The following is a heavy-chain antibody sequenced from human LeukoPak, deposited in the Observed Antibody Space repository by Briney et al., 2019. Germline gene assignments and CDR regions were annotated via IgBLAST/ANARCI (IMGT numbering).Heavy chain of an antibody. CDR2: ISAYNGNT. V-gene: IGHV1-18*01. Sequence: PQASVKVSCKASGYTFTSYGISWVRQAPGQGLEWMGWISAYNGNTNYAQKLQGRVTMTTDTSTSTAYMELRSLRSDDTAVYYCARGDLSSSPYYFDYWGQGTPVTVSS. D-gene: IGHD6-6*01. CDR1: GYTFTSYG. J-gene: IGHJ4*02. CDR3: ARGDLSSSPYYFDY.